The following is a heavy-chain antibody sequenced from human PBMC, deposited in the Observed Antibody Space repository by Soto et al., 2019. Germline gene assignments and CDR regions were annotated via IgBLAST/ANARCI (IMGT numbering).Heavy chain of an antibody. CDR3: ARAAGGSPAGDFDP. D-gene: IGHD3-10*01. CDR1: GITLSNYG. J-gene: IGHJ5*02. CDR2: IRLDGSNK. V-gene: IGHV3-33*01. Sequence: VQLVESGGGVVQPGRSLRLSCVGSGITLSNYGMHWVRQAPGKGLEWVAVIRLDGSNKYYADSVKGRFTISRDNSKNTLYLQMNSLRADDTAVYYCARAAGGSPAGDFDPWGQGTLVTVSS.